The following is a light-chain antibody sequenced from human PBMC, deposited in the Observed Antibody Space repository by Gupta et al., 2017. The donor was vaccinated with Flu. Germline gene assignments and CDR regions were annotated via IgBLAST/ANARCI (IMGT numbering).Light chain of an antibody. CDR1: QSLLHTNGYNY. CDR2: LAS. J-gene: IGKJ2*03. Sequence: DIVMTQSPLSLPVTPGEPASISCRSSQSLLHTNGYNYLGWYVQKPGQSPQLLIYLASNRASGVPDRFSGSGSGTDFTLKISRVEAEDVGVYYCMQALQTPPYSFGQGTKLEIK. CDR3: MQALQTPPYS. V-gene: IGKV2-28*01.